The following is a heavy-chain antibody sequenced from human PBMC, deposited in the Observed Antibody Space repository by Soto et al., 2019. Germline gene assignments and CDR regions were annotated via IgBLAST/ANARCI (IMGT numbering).Heavy chain of an antibody. J-gene: IGHJ3*01. D-gene: IGHD4-17*01. CDR2: IYYNENT. Sequence: QVQLQESGPGLVKPSQTLSLTCTLSGVSITSGAYYWTSLRQHPGKALEWIGYIYYNENTYFSPALASRLTISIDTSKNQFPLKLSSVSAADTAMYYCASARLRAVYAFDFWGQGTMVTVAS. CDR3: ASARLRAVYAFDF. CDR1: GVSITSGAYY. V-gene: IGHV4-31*03.